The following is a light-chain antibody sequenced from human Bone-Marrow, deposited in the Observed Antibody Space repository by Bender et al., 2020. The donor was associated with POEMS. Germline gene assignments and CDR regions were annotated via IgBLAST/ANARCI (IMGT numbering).Light chain of an antibody. CDR2: QDS. J-gene: IGLJ2*01. V-gene: IGLV3-1*01. CDR3: QAWDVSAVA. CDR1: KLGDEY. Sequence: SFQLSQAPSVSVSPGQTASISCSGLKLGDEYVSWYQQKAGQSPVLVIYQDSKRPSGIPDRFSGSNSGNTATLTIFGAQAVDEADYYCQAWDVSAVAIGGGTKLTVL.